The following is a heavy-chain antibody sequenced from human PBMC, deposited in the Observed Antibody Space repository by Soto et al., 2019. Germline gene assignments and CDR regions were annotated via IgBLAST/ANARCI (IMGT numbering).Heavy chain of an antibody. CDR2: ISAYNGNT. CDR3: ARVPLTIFGVVISPLHFDY. J-gene: IGHJ4*02. Sequence: WASVKVSCKASGYTFTSYGISWVRQAPGQGLEWMGWISAYNGNTNYAQKLQGRVTMTTDTSTSTAYMELRSLRSDDTAVYYCARVPLTIFGVVISPLHFDYWGQGTLVTVSS. D-gene: IGHD3-3*01. CDR1: GYTFTSYG. V-gene: IGHV1-18*04.